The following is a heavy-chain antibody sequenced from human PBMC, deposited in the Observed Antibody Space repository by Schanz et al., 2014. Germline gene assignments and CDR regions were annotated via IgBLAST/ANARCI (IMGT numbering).Heavy chain of an antibody. CDR1: GFTYSSYW. CDR2: IYSDGRT. J-gene: IGHJ6*02. V-gene: IGHV3-66*01. CDR3: ARDRQQLVGRIGYYYGMDV. Sequence: EVQLVESGGGFVQPGGSLRLSCAASGFTYSSYWMHWVRQAPGKGLVWVSVIYSDGRTYYGDSVKGRFTISRDNSKNTLSLQMNSLRAEDTAVYYCARDRQQLVGRIGYYYGMDVWGQGTTVTVSS. D-gene: IGHD6-13*01.